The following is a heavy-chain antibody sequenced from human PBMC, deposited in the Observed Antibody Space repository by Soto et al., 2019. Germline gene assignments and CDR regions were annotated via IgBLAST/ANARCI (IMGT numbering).Heavy chain of an antibody. J-gene: IGHJ4*02. D-gene: IGHD3-16*02. CDR3: ARERETFGGVIVDY. CDR1: GYTFTSYY. Sequence: QVQLVQSGAEVKKPGASVKVSCKASGYTFTSYYMHWVRQAPGQGLEWMGIINPSGGSTSYARKAQGRGTMTRDTSPSKGYMGPSSLSAEDTAVYYCARERETFGGVIVDYWGQGTLVTVSS. V-gene: IGHV1-46*01. CDR2: INPSGGST.